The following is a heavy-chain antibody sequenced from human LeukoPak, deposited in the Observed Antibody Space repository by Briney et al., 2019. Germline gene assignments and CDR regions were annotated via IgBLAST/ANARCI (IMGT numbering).Heavy chain of an antibody. CDR3: AKPTYYYDSSGYYGFDY. CDR2: ISGSGGST. V-gene: IGHV3-23*01. Sequence: GGSLRLSCAASGFTFSSCAMSWVRQAPGKGLEWVSAISGSGGSTYYADPVKGRFTISRDNSKNTLYLQMNSLRAEDTAVYYCAKPTYYYDSSGYYGFDYWGQGTLVTVSS. CDR1: GFTFSSCA. D-gene: IGHD3-22*01. J-gene: IGHJ4*02.